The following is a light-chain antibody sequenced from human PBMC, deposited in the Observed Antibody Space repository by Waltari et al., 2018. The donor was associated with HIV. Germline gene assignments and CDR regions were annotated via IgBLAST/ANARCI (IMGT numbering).Light chain of an antibody. CDR1: QSVSST. V-gene: IGKV3-15*01. CDR3: QQYKNWWT. Sequence: ETVMTQSPATLSVSPGEGATLSCRASQSVSSTVAWYQQKPGQAPRLLIYGASTRATGVPARFSGSGSWTEFTLTISSLQSEDFAVYYCQQYKNWWTFGQGTKVEIK. CDR2: GAS. J-gene: IGKJ1*01.